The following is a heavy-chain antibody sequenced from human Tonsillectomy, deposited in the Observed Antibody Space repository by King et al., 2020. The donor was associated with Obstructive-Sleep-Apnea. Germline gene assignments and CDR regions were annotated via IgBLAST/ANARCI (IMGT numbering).Heavy chain of an antibody. CDR2: ISYDGSNK. Sequence: VQLVESGGGVVQPGRSLRLSCAASGFTFSTYGMHWVRQAPGKGLEWVAIISYDGSNKYYADSVKGRFTISRDNSKNTLYMQMNSLRAEDTAVFYCAKDQSSGSYYNLLGGMDVWGQGTTVTVSS. CDR1: GFTFSTYG. J-gene: IGHJ6*02. D-gene: IGHD3-10*01. V-gene: IGHV3-30*18. CDR3: AKDQSSGSYYNLLGGMDV.